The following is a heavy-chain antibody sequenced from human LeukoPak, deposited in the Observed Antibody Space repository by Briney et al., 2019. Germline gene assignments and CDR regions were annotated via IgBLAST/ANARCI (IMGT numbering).Heavy chain of an antibody. CDR1: GYTFTIYA. D-gene: IGHD3-22*01. CDR3: ARDPNHYYDSSGYYGDY. Sequence: ASVKVSCKASGYTFTIYAMNWVRQAPGQGLEWMGWINTNTGNPTYAQGFTGRFVFSLDTSVSTAYLQISSLKAEDTAVYYCARDPNHYYDSSGYYGDYWGQGTLVTVSS. CDR2: INTNTGNP. J-gene: IGHJ4*02. V-gene: IGHV7-4-1*02.